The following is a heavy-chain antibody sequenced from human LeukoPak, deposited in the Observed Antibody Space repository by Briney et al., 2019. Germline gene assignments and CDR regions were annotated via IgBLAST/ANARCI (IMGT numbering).Heavy chain of an antibody. Sequence: SQTLSLTCTVSGGSISSGDYYWSWIRQPPRKGLEWIGYIYYSGSTYYNPSLKGRATLSVDTSKNQFSLKLSSVTAADTAVYYCAREQKAAAGPYWFDPWGQGNLVTVS. V-gene: IGHV4-30-4*01. CDR1: GGSISSGDYY. CDR2: IYYSGST. CDR3: AREQKAAAGPYWFDP. D-gene: IGHD6-13*01. J-gene: IGHJ5*02.